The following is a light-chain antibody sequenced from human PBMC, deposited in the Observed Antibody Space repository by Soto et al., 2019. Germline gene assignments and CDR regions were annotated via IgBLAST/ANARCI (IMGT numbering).Light chain of an antibody. CDR2: DAS. CDR3: QQYDNLIT. J-gene: IGKJ4*01. CDR1: QHISNY. Sequence: DIQMTQAPSSLSASVGDRVIITCQASQHISNYVNWYQQKPGKAPKLLIYDASNLETGVPSRFSGSGSGTDFTFTISSLQPEDIATYYCQQYDNLITFGGGTKVEIK. V-gene: IGKV1-33*01.